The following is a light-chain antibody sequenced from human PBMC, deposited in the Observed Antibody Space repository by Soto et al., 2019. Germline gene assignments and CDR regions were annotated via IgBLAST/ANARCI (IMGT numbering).Light chain of an antibody. CDR3: AAWDVSLSGHV. CDR1: SSNIGSYP. CDR2: SDD. V-gene: IGLV1-47*02. J-gene: IGLJ1*01. Sequence: QSVLTQSPSASGTPGQRVTISCYGSSSNIGSYPVYWYQQLPGTAPKLLINSDDQRPSGVPDRFSASKSGTSASLAISGLRSEDEADYYCAAWDVSLSGHVFGAGTKVTVL.